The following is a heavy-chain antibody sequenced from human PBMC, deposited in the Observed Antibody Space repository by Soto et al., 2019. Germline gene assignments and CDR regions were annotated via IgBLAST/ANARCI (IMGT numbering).Heavy chain of an antibody. CDR2: IYSGGTT. V-gene: IGHV3-66*01. J-gene: IGHJ4*02. CDR3: ATRTITLPH. Sequence: EVHLVESGGGLVQPGGSLRLSCAASRFAVSDNYMSWVRQAPGKGLEFVSLIYSGGTTSYADSVKGRFTISRDNSKNTLYLQMNNLRAEGTAVYYCATRTITLPHWGQGTLVTVSS. CDR1: RFAVSDNY. D-gene: IGHD5-12*01.